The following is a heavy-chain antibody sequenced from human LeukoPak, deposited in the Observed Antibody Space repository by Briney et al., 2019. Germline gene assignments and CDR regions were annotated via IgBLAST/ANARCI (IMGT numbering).Heavy chain of an antibody. CDR3: ARALWTGYSSSWCSYFDY. J-gene: IGHJ4*02. CDR1: GYTFTSYG. D-gene: IGHD6-13*01. Sequence: SVKVSCKASGYTFTSYGISWVRQAPGQGLEWMGWINPNSGGTNYAQKFQGRVTMTRDTSISAAYMELSRLRSDDTAVYYCARALWTGYSSSWCSYFDYWGQGTLVTVSS. V-gene: IGHV1-2*02. CDR2: INPNSGGT.